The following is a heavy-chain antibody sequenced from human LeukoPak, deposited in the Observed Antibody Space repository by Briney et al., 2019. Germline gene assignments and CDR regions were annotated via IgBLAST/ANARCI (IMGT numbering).Heavy chain of an antibody. CDR3: AKDRPPYYDSSGHPSGHFDY. D-gene: IGHD3-22*01. CDR2: ISDSGVTA. J-gene: IGHJ4*02. V-gene: IGHV3-23*01. CDR1: GFTFSNYA. Sequence: GGSLRLSCVVSGFTFSNYAMTWVRQAPGQGLDWVSAISDSGVTAYYADSVKGRFTISRDNSKSTLYLQMNSLRAEDTAVYYCAKDRPPYYDSSGHPSGHFDYWGQGTLVTVSS.